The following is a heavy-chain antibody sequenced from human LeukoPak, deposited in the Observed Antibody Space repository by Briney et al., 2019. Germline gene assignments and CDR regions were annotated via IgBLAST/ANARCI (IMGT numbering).Heavy chain of an antibody. V-gene: IGHV4-59*01. CDR3: ARLSGYSSGHYYSDY. CDR1: DGSINSYY. J-gene: IGHJ4*02. Sequence: SETLSLTCSVSDGSINSYYWNWIRRPPGKGLEWIGYIYYRGSTNYNPSLKRRVTISVDTSKNQFSLKLSSVTAADTAVYYCARLSGYSSGHYYSDYWGQGTLVTVSS. D-gene: IGHD3-22*01. CDR2: IYYRGST.